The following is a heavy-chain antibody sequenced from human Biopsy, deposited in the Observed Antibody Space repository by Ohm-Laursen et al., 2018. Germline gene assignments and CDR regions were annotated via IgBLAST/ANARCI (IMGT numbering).Heavy chain of an antibody. J-gene: IGHJ5*02. V-gene: IGHV4-39*01. CDR2: VFHSGIT. CDR1: GGSASSNVHY. CDR3: ARHPTGFWFDP. Sequence: TLSLTRTVSGGSASSNVHYWAWIRQPSGKGLECIGTVFHSGITFYNPSLKSRVTISIDTSKNQFSLTLSSVTAADTAVYYCARHPTGFWFDPWGQGTLVTVSS.